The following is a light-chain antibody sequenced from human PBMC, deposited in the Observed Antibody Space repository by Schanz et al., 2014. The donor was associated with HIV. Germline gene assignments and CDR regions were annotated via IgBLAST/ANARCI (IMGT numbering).Light chain of an antibody. J-gene: IGLJ2*01. CDR1: SSDVGGYNY. CDR3: SSYTTSSTLV. V-gene: IGLV2-8*01. Sequence: QSVLTQPPSASGSPGQSVTISCTGTSSDVGGYNYVSWYQQHPGKAPQLMIYEVSKRPSGVPDRFSGSKSGNTASLTVSGLQAEDEADYYCSSYTTSSTLVFGGGTKLTVL. CDR2: EVS.